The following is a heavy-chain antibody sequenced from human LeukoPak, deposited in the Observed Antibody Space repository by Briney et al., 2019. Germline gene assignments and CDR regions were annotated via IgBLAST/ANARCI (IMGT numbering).Heavy chain of an antibody. CDR3: AKDRVQLWSLYYYYYGMDV. CDR1: GFTFSSHA. V-gene: IGHV3-23*01. CDR2: ISGSGGST. J-gene: IGHJ6*02. D-gene: IGHD5-18*01. Sequence: GGSLRLSCAASGFTFSSHAMSWVRQAPGKGLEWVSAISGSGGSTYYADSVKGRFTISRDNSKNTLYLQMNSLRAEDTAVYYCAKDRVQLWSLYYYYYGMDVWGQGTTVTVSS.